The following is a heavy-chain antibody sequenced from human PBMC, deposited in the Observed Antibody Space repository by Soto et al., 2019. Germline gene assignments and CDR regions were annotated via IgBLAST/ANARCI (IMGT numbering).Heavy chain of an antibody. CDR3: ARDGCSGGSCYSGSGAFDI. CDR1: GGSISSGGYY. Sequence: QVQLQESGPGLVKPSQTLSLTCTVSGGSISSGGYYWSWIRQHPGKGLEWIVYIYYSGSTYYNPSLKSRVTISVDTSKNQFSLKLSSVTAADTAVYYCARDGCSGGSCYSGSGAFDIWGQGTMVTVSS. CDR2: IYYSGST. D-gene: IGHD2-15*01. J-gene: IGHJ3*02. V-gene: IGHV4-31*03.